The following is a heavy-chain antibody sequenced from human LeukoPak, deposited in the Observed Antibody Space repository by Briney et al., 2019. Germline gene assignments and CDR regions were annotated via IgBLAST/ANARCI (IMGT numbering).Heavy chain of an antibody. V-gene: IGHV3-21*01. Sequence: KPGGSLRLSCAASGFTFTAYWMTWVRQAPGKGLEWVSSISSSSSYIYYADSVKGRFTISRDTTKNTVYLQMNSLRPEDTAVYYCAKDESGSYDFWGQGTLVTVSS. CDR2: ISSSSSYI. CDR3: AKDESGSYDF. CDR1: GFTFTAYW. D-gene: IGHD1-26*01. J-gene: IGHJ4*02.